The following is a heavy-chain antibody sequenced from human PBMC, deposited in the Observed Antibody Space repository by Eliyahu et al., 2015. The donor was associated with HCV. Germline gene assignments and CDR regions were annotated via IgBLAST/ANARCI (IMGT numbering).Heavy chain of an antibody. CDR3: ARRWAYCGGDCYYSDYWYFDL. J-gene: IGHJ2*01. CDR1: GYSFTSYW. D-gene: IGHD2-21*02. V-gene: IGHV5-51*01. Sequence: EVQLVQSGAEVKKPGESLKISCKGSGYSFTSYWIGWVRXMPGKGLEWMGIIYPGDSDTRYSPSFQGQVTISADKSISTAYLQWSSLKASDTAMYYCARRWAYCGGDCYYSDYWYFDLWGRGTLVTVSS. CDR2: IYPGDSDT.